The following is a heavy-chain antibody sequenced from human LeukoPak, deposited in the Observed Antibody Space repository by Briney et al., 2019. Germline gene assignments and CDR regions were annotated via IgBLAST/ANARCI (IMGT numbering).Heavy chain of an antibody. J-gene: IGHJ4*02. V-gene: IGHV4-34*01. CDR1: GGSFSGYY. CDR2: ISHSGSI. Sequence: SETLSLTCAVYGGSFSGYYWSWIRQSPGKGLEWIGEISHSGSINYTPSLKSRVTLSIDTPKDQFSLKLTSVTAADTAVYYCARGMIDARLQDWGQGTLVTVSS. D-gene: IGHD3-16*01. CDR3: ARGMIDARLQD.